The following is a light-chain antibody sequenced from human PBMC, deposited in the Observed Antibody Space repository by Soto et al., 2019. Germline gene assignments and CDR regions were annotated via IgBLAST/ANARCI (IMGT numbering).Light chain of an antibody. CDR3: HQFDSSLT. J-gene: IGKJ1*01. V-gene: IGKV3-20*01. CDR2: ATS. Sequence: EIALTQSPGTLSLSPGERATLSCRASQSVGSSYLAWYQQKPGQAPRLLMYATSSRATGIPDRFSGSGSGTDFTLTISRLEPEDFAVYYCHQFDSSLTFGQGTRVEI. CDR1: QSVGSSY.